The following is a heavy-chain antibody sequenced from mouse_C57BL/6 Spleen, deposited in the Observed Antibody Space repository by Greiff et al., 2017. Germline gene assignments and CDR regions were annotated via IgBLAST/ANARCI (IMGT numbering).Heavy chain of an antibody. Sequence: QVQLKQSGAELVRPGSSVKLSCKASGYTFTSYWMHWVKQRPIQGLEWIGNIDPSDSETHYNQKFKDKATLTVDKSSSTAYMQLSSLTSEDSAVYYCATTVVADYFDYWGQGTTLTVSS. V-gene: IGHV1-52*01. CDR3: ATTVVADYFDY. J-gene: IGHJ2*01. CDR1: GYTFTSYW. CDR2: IDPSDSET. D-gene: IGHD1-1*01.